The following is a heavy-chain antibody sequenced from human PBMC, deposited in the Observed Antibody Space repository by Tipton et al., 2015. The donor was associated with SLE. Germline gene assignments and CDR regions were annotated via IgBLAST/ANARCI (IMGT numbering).Heavy chain of an antibody. D-gene: IGHD3/OR15-3a*01. V-gene: IGHV4-38-2*01. J-gene: IGHJ5*02. CDR2: IHYSGIT. CDR1: GDSVTSSYY. Sequence: TLSLTCAASGDSVTSSYYWGWIRQPPGKRLEWIGTIHYSGITYYNPSLKSRVSVSVDTSKNQFSLRLSSVTAADTALYYCARHEIFGLLDHDADNWFDPWGQGTLVTVSS. CDR3: ARHEIFGLLDHDADNWFDP.